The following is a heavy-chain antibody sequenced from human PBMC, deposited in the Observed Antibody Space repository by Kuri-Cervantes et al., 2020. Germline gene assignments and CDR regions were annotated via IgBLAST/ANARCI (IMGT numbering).Heavy chain of an antibody. CDR3: ARRQASHITIFEVVIKTRYYFDY. J-gene: IGHJ4*02. V-gene: IGHV4-34*01. D-gene: IGHD3-3*01. Sequence: SETLSLTCSVFGGSISSSYWNWIRQPPGKGLEWIGEINHSGSTNYSPSLKSRVTISIDTSKNQFSLKLSSVTAADTAVYYCARRQASHITIFEVVIKTRYYFDYWGQGTLVTVSS. CDR1: GGSISSSY. CDR2: INHSGST.